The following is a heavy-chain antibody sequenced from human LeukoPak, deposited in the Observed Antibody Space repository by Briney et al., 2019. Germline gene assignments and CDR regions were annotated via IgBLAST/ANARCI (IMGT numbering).Heavy chain of an antibody. Sequence: PGGSLTLSCAASRFTFSDAWMSWVRQAPGKGLEWVSVIYSGGSTYYADSVKGRFTISRDNSKNTLYLQMNSLRAEDTAVYYCARLVTTHQGHYYYYYMDVWGKGTTVTVSS. D-gene: IGHD1-1*01. CDR3: ARLVTTHQGHYYYYYMDV. CDR1: RFTFSDAW. V-gene: IGHV3-53*01. J-gene: IGHJ6*03. CDR2: IYSGGST.